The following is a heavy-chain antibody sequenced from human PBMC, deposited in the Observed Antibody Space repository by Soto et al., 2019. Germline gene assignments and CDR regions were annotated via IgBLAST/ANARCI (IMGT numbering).Heavy chain of an antibody. J-gene: IGHJ4*02. V-gene: IGHV4-30-4*08. CDR1: GVSISSGDYS. CDR3: ARRYGSCFGC. Sequence: PPSLTCTVSGVSISSGDYSWSWIRQHPGKGLEWIGYIYYSGSTYYNHSLQGRVTISLDTSKNRFPLNVNSVTAADTTVYYCARRYGSCFGCLGQGTLGAVSS. CDR2: IYYSGST. D-gene: IGHD5-18*01.